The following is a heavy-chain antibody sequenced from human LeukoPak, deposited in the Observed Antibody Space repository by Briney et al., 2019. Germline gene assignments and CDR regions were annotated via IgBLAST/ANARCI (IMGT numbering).Heavy chain of an antibody. D-gene: IGHD3-10*01. Sequence: GGSLRLSCATSGFTFSSYWMSWVRQAPGKGLEWVANIKQDGSEKYYVDSVKGRFTISRDNAKNSLYLQMNSLRAEDTSVYYCAREGLAGENFDYWGQGTLVTVSS. CDR1: GFTFSSYW. V-gene: IGHV3-7*01. CDR2: IKQDGSEK. J-gene: IGHJ4*02. CDR3: AREGLAGENFDY.